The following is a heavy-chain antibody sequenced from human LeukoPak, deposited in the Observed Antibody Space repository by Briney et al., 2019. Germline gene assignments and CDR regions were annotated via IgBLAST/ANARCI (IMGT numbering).Heavy chain of an antibody. CDR1: GFTFSGYW. Sequence: GGSLRLSCAASGFTFSGYWMSWVRQAPGKGLEWVANIKQDGSEKYYVDSVKGRFTISRDNAKNSLYLQMNSLRAEDTAVYYCARVARSIFGELLYNFDYWGQGTLVTVSS. D-gene: IGHD3-10*02. CDR3: ARVARSIFGELLYNFDY. J-gene: IGHJ4*02. CDR2: IKQDGSEK. V-gene: IGHV3-7*01.